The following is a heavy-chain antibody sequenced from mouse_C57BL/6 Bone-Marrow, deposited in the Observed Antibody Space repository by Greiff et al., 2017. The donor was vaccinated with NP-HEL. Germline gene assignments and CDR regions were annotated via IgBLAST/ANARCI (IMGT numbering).Heavy chain of an antibody. Sequence: VQLQQPGAELVKPGASVKVSCKASGYTFTSYWMHWVKQRPGQGLEWIGRIHPSDSDTNYNQKFKGKATLTVDKSSSTAYMQLSSLTSEDSAVYYCAIEDLRGSSYDWYFDVWGTGTTVTVSS. CDR1: GYTFTSYW. V-gene: IGHV1-74*01. CDR3: AIEDLRGSSYDWYFDV. D-gene: IGHD1-1*01. J-gene: IGHJ1*03. CDR2: IHPSDSDT.